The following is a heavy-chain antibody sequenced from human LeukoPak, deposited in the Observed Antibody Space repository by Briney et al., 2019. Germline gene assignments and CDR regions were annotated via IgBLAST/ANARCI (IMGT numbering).Heavy chain of an antibody. CDR2: IVVGSGNT. V-gene: IGHV1-58*02. J-gene: IGHJ4*02. CDR3: AARAGQVYYDSSGPLDY. CDR1: GFTFTSSA. D-gene: IGHD3-22*01. Sequence: SVKVSCKASGFTFTSSAMQWVRQARGQRLEWIGWIVVGSGNTNYAQKFQERVTITRDMSTSTAYMELSSLRFEDTAVYYCAARAGQVYYDSSGPLDYWGQGTLVTVSS.